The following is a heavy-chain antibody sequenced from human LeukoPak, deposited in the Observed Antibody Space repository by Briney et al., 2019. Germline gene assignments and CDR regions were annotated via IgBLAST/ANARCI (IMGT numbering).Heavy chain of an antibody. CDR3: AREGYSSSWYYYYYMDV. J-gene: IGHJ6*03. D-gene: IGHD6-13*01. V-gene: IGHV4-4*07. CDR2: IYTSGST. CDR1: GGSISTYY. Sequence: SETLSLTCTVSGGSISTYYWSWIRQPAGKGLEWIGRIYTSGSTNYNPSLKSRVTISVDTSKNQFSLKLSSVTAADTAVYYCAREGYSSSWYYYYYMDVWGKGTTVTISS.